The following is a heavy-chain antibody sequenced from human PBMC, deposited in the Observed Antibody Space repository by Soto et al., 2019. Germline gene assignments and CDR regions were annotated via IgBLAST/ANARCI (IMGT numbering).Heavy chain of an antibody. J-gene: IGHJ2*01. CDR1: GFTFSSYA. Sequence: GSLRLSCAAYGFTFSSYAMSWVRQAPGKGLEWVSAISGSGGSTYYADSVKGRFTISRDNSKNTLYLQMNSLRAKDTAVYYRAEDPRADYYDSSYSGYFDLWGRGTLVTVSS. CDR2: ISGSGGST. D-gene: IGHD3-22*01. CDR3: AEDPRADYYDSSYSGYFDL. V-gene: IGHV3-23*01.